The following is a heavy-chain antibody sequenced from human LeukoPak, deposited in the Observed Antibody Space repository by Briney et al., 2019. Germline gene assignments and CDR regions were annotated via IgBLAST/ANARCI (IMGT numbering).Heavy chain of an antibody. CDR2: IYHSGST. V-gene: IGHV4-30-2*01. Sequence: SETLSLTCAVSGGSISSGGYSWSWIRQPPGKGLEWIGYIYHSGSTYYNPSLKSRVTISVDRSKNQFSLKLSSVTAADTAVYYCARGVAAAGVDPWGQGTLVTVSS. D-gene: IGHD6-13*01. CDR3: ARGVAAAGVDP. CDR1: GGSISSGGYS. J-gene: IGHJ5*02.